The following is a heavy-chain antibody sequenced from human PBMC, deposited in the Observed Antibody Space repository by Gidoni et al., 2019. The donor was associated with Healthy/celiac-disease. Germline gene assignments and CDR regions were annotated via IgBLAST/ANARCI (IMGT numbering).Heavy chain of an antibody. J-gene: IGHJ4*02. CDR1: GFTFSSYA. CDR2: ISYDGSNK. D-gene: IGHD6-19*01. CDR3: ARSTKPYSSGWYSVFDY. Sequence: QVQLVESGGGVVQPGRSLRLSCAASGFTFSSYAMHWVRQAPGKGLECVAVISYDGSNKYYADSVKGRFTISRDNSKNTLYLQMNSLRAEDTAVYYCARSTKPYSSGWYSVFDYWGQGTLVTVSS. V-gene: IGHV3-30-3*01.